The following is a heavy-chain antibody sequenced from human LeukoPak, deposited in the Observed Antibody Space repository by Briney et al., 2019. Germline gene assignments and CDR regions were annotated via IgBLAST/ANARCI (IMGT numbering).Heavy chain of an antibody. CDR2: ISSSGRTI. D-gene: IGHD3-22*01. CDR3: AGVLVVVIREGDASDI. V-gene: IGHV3-48*03. Sequence: GGSLRLSCAASGFTFSSYEMNWVRQAPGKGLEWVSYISSSGRTIYYADSVKGRFTISRDNAKNSLYLQMNSLRAEDTAVYYCAGVLVVVIREGDASDIWGQGTMVIVSS. J-gene: IGHJ3*02. CDR1: GFTFSSYE.